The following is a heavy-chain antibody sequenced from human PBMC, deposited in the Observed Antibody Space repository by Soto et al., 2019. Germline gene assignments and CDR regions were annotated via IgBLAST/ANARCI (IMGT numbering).Heavy chain of an antibody. CDR1: GYTFTSYG. Sequence: ASVKGSCKASGYTFTSYGISWVRQAPGQGLEWMGWISAYNGNTNYAQKLQGRVTMTTDTSTSTAYMELRSLRSDDTAVYYCVRDQDTYGQAVFDSWGQGTLVTVSS. CDR3: VRDQDTYGQAVFDS. V-gene: IGHV1-18*01. D-gene: IGHD2-15*01. J-gene: IGHJ4*02. CDR2: ISAYNGNT.